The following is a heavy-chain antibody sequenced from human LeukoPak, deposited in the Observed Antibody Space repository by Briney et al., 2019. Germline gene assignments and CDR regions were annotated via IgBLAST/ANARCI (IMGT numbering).Heavy chain of an antibody. Sequence: GGSLRLSCEASGFTFSINGMYWVRQAPGKGLEWVASIRYDGDNKYYADSVKGRFTISRDNSKNTLYLQMNSLRAEDTAVYYCAKDLLSADSYGFFDYWGQGTLVIVSS. J-gene: IGHJ4*02. V-gene: IGHV3-30*02. CDR3: AKDLLSADSYGFFDY. CDR2: IRYDGDNK. D-gene: IGHD5-18*01. CDR1: GFTFSING.